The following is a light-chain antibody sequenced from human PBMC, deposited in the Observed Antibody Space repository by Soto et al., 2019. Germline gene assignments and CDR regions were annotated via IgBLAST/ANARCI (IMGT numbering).Light chain of an antibody. CDR2: AAS. J-gene: IGKJ1*01. Sequence: DIQMTQAPSSLSASVGDRVTITCRASQSINSYLNWYHQKPGKAPNLLIYAASNLQSGVPSRFSGSGSGTDFTLTISSLQPEDFAAYYCQQSYDMPWTFGQGTKVDIK. CDR3: QQSYDMPWT. V-gene: IGKV1-39*01. CDR1: QSINSY.